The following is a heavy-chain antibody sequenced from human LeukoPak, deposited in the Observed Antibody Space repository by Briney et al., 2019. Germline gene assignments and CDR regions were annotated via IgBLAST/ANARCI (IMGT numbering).Heavy chain of an antibody. Sequence: PGGSLRLSCAASEFSVGSNYMTWVRQAPGKGLEWVSLIYSGGSTYYADSVKGRFTISRDNSKDTLYLQMNSLRAEDTAVYYCARLYDGSAYHADHFDYWGQGTLVIVSS. CDR3: ARLYDGSAYHADHFDY. J-gene: IGHJ4*02. D-gene: IGHD3-22*01. V-gene: IGHV3-66*01. CDR2: IYSGGST. CDR1: EFSVGSNY.